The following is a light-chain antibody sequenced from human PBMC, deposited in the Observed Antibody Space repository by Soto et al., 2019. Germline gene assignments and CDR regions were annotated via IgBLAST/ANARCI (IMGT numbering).Light chain of an antibody. Sequence: DIQMTQSPSTLSASVGDKVTITCRASQSISSWLAWYQEKPGKAPNLLIYEASTLQSGVPSRFSGSVSGTYLTLTISSLEPEDFAVYYCQQRSRTFGQGTKVDIK. V-gene: IGKV1-5*03. CDR1: QSISSW. CDR3: QQRSRT. J-gene: IGKJ1*01. CDR2: EAS.